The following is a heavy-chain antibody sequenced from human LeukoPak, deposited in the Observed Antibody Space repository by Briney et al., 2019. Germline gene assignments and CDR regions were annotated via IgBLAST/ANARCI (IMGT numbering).Heavy chain of an antibody. CDR1: GFTFSSYA. J-gene: IGHJ5*02. D-gene: IGHD2-2*01. Sequence: GGSLRLSCAASGFTFSSYAMSWVRQAPGKGLEWVSAISGSGGSTYYADSVKGRFTISRDNSKNTLYLQMNSQRAEDTAVYYYAKMGVGYCSSTSCFLGIAVAGIDWFDPWGQGTLVTVSS. CDR3: AKMGVGYCSSTSCFLGIAVAGIDWFDP. CDR2: ISGSGGST. V-gene: IGHV3-23*01.